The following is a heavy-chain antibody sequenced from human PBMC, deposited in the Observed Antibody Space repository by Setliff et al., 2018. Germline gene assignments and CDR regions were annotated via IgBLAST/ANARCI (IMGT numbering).Heavy chain of an antibody. CDR1: GYTLTELS. J-gene: IGHJ3*02. D-gene: IGHD3-10*01. CDR2: FDPEDGET. CDR3: RLLWFGELSYDAFDI. V-gene: IGHV1-24*01. Sequence: ASVKVSCKVSGYTLTELSMHWVRQAPGKGLEWMGGFDPEDGETIYAQKFQGRVTMTEDTSTDTAYMELSSLRSEDTAVYHCRLLWFGELSYDAFDIWVQGTMVTVSS.